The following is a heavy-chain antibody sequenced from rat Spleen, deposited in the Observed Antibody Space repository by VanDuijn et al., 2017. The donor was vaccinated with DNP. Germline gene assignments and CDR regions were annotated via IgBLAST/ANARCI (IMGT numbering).Heavy chain of an antibody. V-gene: IGHV5-31*01. CDR3: ARDGTEGIVPHAMDA. J-gene: IGHJ4*01. CDR1: GFTFNNYW. CDR2: ITSSGGST. Sequence: EVQVVQSGGGLVQPGRSLKLSCVASGFTFNNYWMTWIRQVPGKGLEWVASITSSGGSTYYPDSVKGRFTISRDNAKNTLYLQMNSLRSEDTATYYCARDGTEGIVPHAMDAWGQGTSVTVSS. D-gene: IGHD1-11*01.